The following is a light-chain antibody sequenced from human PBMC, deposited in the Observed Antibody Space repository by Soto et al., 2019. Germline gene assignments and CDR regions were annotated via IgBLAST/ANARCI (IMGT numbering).Light chain of an antibody. CDR2: RNN. Sequence: QPVLTQPPSASGTPGQRVTFSCSGGRSNIGSNYVFWYQQFPGTAPKLVIYRNNQRPSGVPDRFSGSKSGTSASLAISGLRSEDEADYYCTSWDDSLYHVVFGGGTQLTVL. CDR3: TSWDDSLYHVV. V-gene: IGLV1-47*01. CDR1: RSNIGSNY. J-gene: IGLJ2*01.